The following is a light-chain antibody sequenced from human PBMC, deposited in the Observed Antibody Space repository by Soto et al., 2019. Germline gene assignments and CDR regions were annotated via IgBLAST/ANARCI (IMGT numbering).Light chain of an antibody. V-gene: IGLV2-8*01. CDR3: SSFASSNTWV. CDR2: EVT. CDR1: SSDVGACNY. J-gene: IGLJ3*02. Sequence: QSALTQPPSASGSPGQSVTISCTRTSSDVGACNYVSWYQQHAGKAPKLVIYEVTKRPSGVPDRFSGSKSANTASLTVSGLQAEDEADYYCSSFASSNTWVFGGGTKLTVL.